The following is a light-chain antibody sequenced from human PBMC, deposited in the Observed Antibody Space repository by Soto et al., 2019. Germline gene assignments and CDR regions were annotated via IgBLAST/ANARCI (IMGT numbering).Light chain of an antibody. CDR3: LQYNNYWT. CDR1: QTVSSW. CDR2: KAS. J-gene: IGKJ1*01. Sequence: DIQMTQSPSTLSASVGDRVTITCRASQTVSSWLAWYQQKPGKAPKLLIYKASSLESGVPLRFSGSGSGTEFTLTISSLQPDDFATYYCLQYNNYWTFGQGTKVEIK. V-gene: IGKV1-5*03.